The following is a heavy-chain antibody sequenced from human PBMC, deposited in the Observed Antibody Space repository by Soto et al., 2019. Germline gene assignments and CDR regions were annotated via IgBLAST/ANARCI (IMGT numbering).Heavy chain of an antibody. CDR3: ARDYAYAMDV. CDR2: LKSDGSST. Sequence: GGSLRLSCAASGFTFSSYWMHWVRQAPGKGLVWVSRLKSDGSSTSYADSVKGRFTISRDNAKNTLYLQMNSLRAEDTAVYYCARDYAYAMDVWGQGTTVTVSS. CDR1: GFTFSSYW. J-gene: IGHJ6*02. D-gene: IGHD4-17*01. V-gene: IGHV3-74*01.